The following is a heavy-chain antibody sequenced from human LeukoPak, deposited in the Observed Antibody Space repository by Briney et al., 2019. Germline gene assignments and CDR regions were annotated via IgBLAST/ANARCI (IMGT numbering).Heavy chain of an antibody. CDR1: GFTFSSYS. V-gene: IGHV3-21*01. CDR3: ARDLPGYYDSSGYYYVEAANDY. J-gene: IGHJ4*02. CDR2: ISSSSSYI. Sequence: GGSLRLSCAASGFTFSSYSMNWVRQAPGKGLEWVSSISSSSSYIYYADSVKGRFTISRDNAKNSLYLQMNSLRAEDTAVYYCARDLPGYYDSSGYYYVEAANDYWGQGTLVTVSS. D-gene: IGHD3-22*01.